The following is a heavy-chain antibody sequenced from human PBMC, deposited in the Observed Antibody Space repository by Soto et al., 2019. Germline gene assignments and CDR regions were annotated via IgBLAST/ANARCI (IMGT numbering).Heavy chain of an antibody. CDR2: INHSGST. Sequence: SETLSLTCAVYGGSFSGYYWSWIRQPPGKGLEWIGEINHSGSTNYNPSLKSRVTISVDTSKNQFSLKLTSVTVADTAVYYCARDKITGLFDYWGQGTLVTVSS. CDR3: ARDKITGLFDY. V-gene: IGHV4-34*01. J-gene: IGHJ4*02. D-gene: IGHD2-8*02. CDR1: GGSFSGYY.